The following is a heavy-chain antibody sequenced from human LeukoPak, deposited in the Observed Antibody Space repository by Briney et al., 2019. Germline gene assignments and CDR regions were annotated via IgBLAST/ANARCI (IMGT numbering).Heavy chain of an antibody. CDR1: GYTLTELS. Sequence: ASVKVSCKVSGYTLTELSVHWVRQAPGKGLEWMGGFDPEDGETIYAQKLQGRVTMTTDTSTSTAYMELRSLRSDDTAVYYCARAGAAAGTGEFDYWGQGTLVTVSS. CDR3: ARAGAAAGTGEFDY. V-gene: IGHV1-24*01. J-gene: IGHJ4*02. CDR2: FDPEDGET. D-gene: IGHD6-13*01.